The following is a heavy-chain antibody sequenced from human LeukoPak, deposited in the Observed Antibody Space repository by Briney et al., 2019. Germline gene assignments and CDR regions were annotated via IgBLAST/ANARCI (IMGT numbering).Heavy chain of an antibody. CDR3: ARAYSRSRFDY. D-gene: IGHD6-6*01. J-gene: IGHJ4*02. V-gene: IGHV5-10-1*01. CDR1: GYNFTNYW. Sequence: KPEESLRISCKCSGYNFTNYWISWVRQMPGKGLEWMGTIDPSDSYNNYSPSFQGHVTISADKSISTAYLQWSSLKASDTAMYYCARAYSRSRFDYWGQGTLVTVSS. CDR2: IDPSDSYN.